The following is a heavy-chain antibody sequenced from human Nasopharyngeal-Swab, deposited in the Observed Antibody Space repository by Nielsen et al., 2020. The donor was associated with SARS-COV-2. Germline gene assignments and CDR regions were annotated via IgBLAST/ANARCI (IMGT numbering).Heavy chain of an antibody. CDR1: GFTFNNYN. CDR3: ARDGLDYDFWSAYFMDV. D-gene: IGHD3-3*01. V-gene: IGHV3-21*01. CDR2: ISSSSSYI. Sequence: ESLKISCAASGFTFNNYNFNWVRQAPEKGPEWVSSISSSSSYIYYADSVKGRFTISRDNAKNSLYLQMNSLRAEDTAVYYCARDGLDYDFWSAYFMDVWGQGTTVTVSS. J-gene: IGHJ6*02.